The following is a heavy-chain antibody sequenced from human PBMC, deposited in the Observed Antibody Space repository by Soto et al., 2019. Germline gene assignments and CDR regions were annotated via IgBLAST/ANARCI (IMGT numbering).Heavy chain of an antibody. J-gene: IGHJ4*02. CDR1: GYTFTSYG. CDR2: ISAYNGNT. CDR3: ARDFYDYGDSLFLDY. V-gene: IGHV1-18*01. Sequence: QVQLVQSGAEVKKPGASVKVSCKASGYTFTSYGISWVRQAPGQGLEWMGWISAYNGNTNYAQKLQGRVTMTTDTSTSTAYMELRSLRSDYTAVYYCARDFYDYGDSLFLDYWGQGTLVTVSS. D-gene: IGHD4-17*01.